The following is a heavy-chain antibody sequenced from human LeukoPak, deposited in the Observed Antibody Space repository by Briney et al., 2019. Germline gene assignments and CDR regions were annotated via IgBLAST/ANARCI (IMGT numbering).Heavy chain of an antibody. CDR1: GFTFSSYS. J-gene: IGHJ4*02. CDR3: TTDPHYYYDSTLGY. CDR2: ISSSSSTI. V-gene: IGHV3-48*01. D-gene: IGHD3-22*01. Sequence: PGGSLRLSCAASGFTFSSYSMNWVRQAPGKGLEWVSYISSSSSTIYYADSVKGRFTISRDDSKNTLYLQMNSLKTEDTAVYYCTTDPHYYYDSTLGYWGQGTLVTVSS.